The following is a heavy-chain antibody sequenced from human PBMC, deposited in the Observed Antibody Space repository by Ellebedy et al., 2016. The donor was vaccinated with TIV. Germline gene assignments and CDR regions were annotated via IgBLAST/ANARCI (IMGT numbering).Heavy chain of an antibody. D-gene: IGHD3-22*01. CDR3: ANPYYYSSGGHSDAFRM. CDR2: VHPGGSSA. J-gene: IGHJ3*02. CDR1: GDTFSGYW. V-gene: IGHV5-51*01. Sequence: GESLKISCKGSGDTFSGYWIAWVRQVPGKGLEWMGSVHPGGSSARYSPSFQGQVTFSADKSLATAYLQWSSLKASDTAIYYCANPYYYSSGGHSDAFRMWGQGTMVTVSS.